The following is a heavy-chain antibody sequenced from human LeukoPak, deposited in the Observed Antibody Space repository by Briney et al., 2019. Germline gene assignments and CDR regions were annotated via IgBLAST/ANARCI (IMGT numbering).Heavy chain of an antibody. D-gene: IGHD3-3*01. CDR2: INRSGST. CDR1: GVSFSGYY. V-gene: IGHV4-34*01. J-gene: IGHJ6*03. Sequence: TPSETLSLTCAVYGVSFSGYYWSWIRQPPGKGLEWIGEINRSGSTNYNPSLKSRVTISVDTSKNQFSLKLSSVTAADTAVYYCARGRGITIFGVVIDPFYYMDVWGKGTTVTVSS. CDR3: ARGRGITIFGVVIDPFYYMDV.